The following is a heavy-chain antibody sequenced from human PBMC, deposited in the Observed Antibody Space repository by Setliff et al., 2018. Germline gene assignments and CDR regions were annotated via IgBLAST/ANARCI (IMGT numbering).Heavy chain of an antibody. Sequence: ASVKVSCKTSGYTFNSYGYSWVRQAPGQGLEWMGWISAYNSNTKFVQKFQGRVAMTTDTSTSTAFMELRSLRPDDTAFYYCGRVDAELILGNYIDYWGQGTLVTVSS. J-gene: IGHJ4*02. D-gene: IGHD2-15*01. V-gene: IGHV1-18*01. CDR2: ISAYNSNT. CDR3: GRVDAELILGNYIDY. CDR1: GYTFNSYG.